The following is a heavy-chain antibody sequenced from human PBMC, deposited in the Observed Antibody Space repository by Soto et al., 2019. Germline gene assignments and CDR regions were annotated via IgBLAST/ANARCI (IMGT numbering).Heavy chain of an antibody. D-gene: IGHD5-18*01. CDR1: GGSISSVNHY. J-gene: IGHJ4*02. CDR3: ATMGTPATGLYYFDY. CDR2: ISDSGST. Sequence: SETLSLTCTVSGGSISSVNHYWSWIRQPPGKGLEWIGFISDSGSTYYSLSLKSRVTISVDTSKNQFSVNLSFVPAADTAVYYCATMGTPATGLYYFDYCGQGPPVTVSS. V-gene: IGHV4-30-4*01.